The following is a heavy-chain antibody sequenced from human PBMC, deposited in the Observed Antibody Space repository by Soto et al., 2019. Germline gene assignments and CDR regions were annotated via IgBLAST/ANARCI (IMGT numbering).Heavy chain of an antibody. Sequence: QITLKESGPTLVKPAETLTLTCTFSGFSLSTTSMGVGWIRQPPGKALEWLALIYWDNDTHYTPSLKNRLTITKETFKNQVVLTMTNMDPVDTATYYCARSPYTWLDPWGQGILVTVSS. J-gene: IGHJ5*02. CDR3: ARSPYTWLDP. V-gene: IGHV2-5*02. CDR1: GFSLSTTSMG. CDR2: IYWDNDT.